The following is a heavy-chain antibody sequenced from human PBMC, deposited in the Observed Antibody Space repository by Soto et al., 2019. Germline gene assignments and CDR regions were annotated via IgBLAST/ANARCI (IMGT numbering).Heavy chain of an antibody. J-gene: IGHJ6*02. D-gene: IGHD6-13*01. CDR2: ISGSGVSS. CDR3: AKVTKRAAAGRYEYYKYGMDV. CDR1: GFAFSTYA. Sequence: PGGSLRLSCAAAGFAFSTYAMTWVRQAPGKGLEWVSVISGSGVSSYYAASVKGRFTISRDNSKNTLFLQMNGLRAEDTAVYYCAKVTKRAAAGRYEYYKYGMDVWGQRT. V-gene: IGHV3-23*01.